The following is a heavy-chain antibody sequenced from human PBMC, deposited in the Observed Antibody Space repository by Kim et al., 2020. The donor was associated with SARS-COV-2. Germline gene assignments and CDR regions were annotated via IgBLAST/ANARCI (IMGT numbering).Heavy chain of an antibody. CDR2: INSDGSST. D-gene: IGHD5-12*01. V-gene: IGHV3-74*01. J-gene: IGHJ6*02. CDR3: AIAKEGSWLQWRAYGMDV. Sequence: GGSLRLSCAASGFTFSSYWMHWVRQAPGKGLVWVSRINSDGSSTSYADSVKGRFTISRDNAKNTLYLQMNSLRAEDTAVYYCAIAKEGSWLQWRAYGMDVWGQGTTVTVSS. CDR1: GFTFSSYW.